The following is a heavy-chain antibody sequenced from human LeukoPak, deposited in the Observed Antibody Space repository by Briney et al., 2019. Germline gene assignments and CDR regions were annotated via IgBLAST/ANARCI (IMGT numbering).Heavy chain of an antibody. V-gene: IGHV4-34*01. CDR1: GGSFSSYY. CDR2: INHSGST. J-gene: IGHJ4*02. D-gene: IGHD6-6*01. CDR3: ASSTALSSSHY. Sequence: SETLSLTCAVYGGSFSSYYWSWIRQPPGKGLEWIGGINHSGSTNYNPSLKSRVTISVDTSKNQFSLKLSSVTAADTAVYYCASSTALSSSHYWGQGTLVTVSS.